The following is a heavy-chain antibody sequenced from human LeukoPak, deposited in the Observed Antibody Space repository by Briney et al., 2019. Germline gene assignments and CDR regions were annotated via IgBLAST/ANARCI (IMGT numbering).Heavy chain of an antibody. D-gene: IGHD3-3*01. CDR2: VGGSGGST. Sequence: PGGSLRLSCAASGFTFSSHAMSWVRPAPGKGLEWVSSVGGSGGSTFYADSVRGRFTISRDNSKNTLYLQMSSLRVEDTAVYYCAKDRVFGILIGGGFDYWGQGTQLIVSS. J-gene: IGHJ4*02. CDR3: AKDRVFGILIGGGFDY. CDR1: GFTFSSHA. V-gene: IGHV3-23*01.